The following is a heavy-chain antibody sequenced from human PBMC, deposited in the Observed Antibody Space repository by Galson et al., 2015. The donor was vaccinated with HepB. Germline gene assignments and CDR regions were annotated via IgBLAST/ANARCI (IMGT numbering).Heavy chain of an antibody. CDR3: AKDTSWSWRGIDY. Sequence: SLRLSCAASGFTFSSYGMHWVRQAPGKGLEWVAVISYDGSNKYYADSVKGRFTISRDNSKNTLYLQMNSLRAEDTAVYYCAKDTSWSWRGIDYWGQGTLVTVSS. V-gene: IGHV3-30*18. CDR1: GFTFSSYG. D-gene: IGHD2-2*01. CDR2: ISYDGSNK. J-gene: IGHJ4*02.